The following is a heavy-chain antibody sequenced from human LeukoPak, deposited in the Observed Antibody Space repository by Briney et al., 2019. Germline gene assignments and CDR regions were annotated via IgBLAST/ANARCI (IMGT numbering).Heavy chain of an antibody. CDR1: GFTFSSYA. D-gene: IGHD5-18*01. CDR3: AKNAALGLLDY. Sequence: GGSLRLSCEASGFTFSSYAMSWVRQAPGKGLEWVSAISGSGGSTYYADSLKGRFTISRDNSKNTAYLQMNSLRAEDTAIYYCAKNAALGLLDYWGQGTPVPVAS. J-gene: IGHJ4*02. V-gene: IGHV3-23*01. CDR2: ISGSGGST.